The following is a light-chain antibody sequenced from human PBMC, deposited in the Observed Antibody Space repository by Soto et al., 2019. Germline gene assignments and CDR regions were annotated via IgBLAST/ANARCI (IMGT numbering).Light chain of an antibody. CDR1: QSVSSN. CDR2: GAF. CDR3: QQYKNWPPLT. V-gene: IGKV3-15*01. Sequence: EIVMTQSPATLSVSPGERVTLSCRASQSVSSNLAWYQQKPGQAPRLLIYGAFTRATGIPARFSGSGSGTECTLTISRLQSEDFAVYYCQQYKNWPPLTFGGGTKVEIK. J-gene: IGKJ4*01.